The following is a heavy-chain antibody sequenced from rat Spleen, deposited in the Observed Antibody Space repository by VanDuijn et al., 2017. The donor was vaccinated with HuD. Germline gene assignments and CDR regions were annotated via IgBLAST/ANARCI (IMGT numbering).Heavy chain of an antibody. CDR2: ITYDGSST. V-gene: IGHV5-7*01. CDR1: GFTFSDYN. J-gene: IGHJ2*01. D-gene: IGHD1-4*01. CDR3: TRHEYNSYFDY. Sequence: EVQLVESGGGLVQPGRSLRLSCAASGFTFSDYNMAWVRQAPRKGLEWVAIITYDGSSTYYRDSVKGRFTISRANAKSSLYLQMDSLSSKATATYYCTRHEYNSYFDYWGQGVMVTVSS.